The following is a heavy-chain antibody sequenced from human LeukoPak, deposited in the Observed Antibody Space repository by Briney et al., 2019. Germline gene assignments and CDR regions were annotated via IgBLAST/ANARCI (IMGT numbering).Heavy chain of an antibody. J-gene: IGHJ4*02. CDR2: IRDDGSNK. V-gene: IGHV3-30*02. Sequence: GGSLRLSCAASGFTFSSDGMHWVRQAPGKGLEWVTFIRDDGSNKHYADSVKGRFTTSRDNSKNTLYLQMNSLRPEDTAVYYCARVLGGIQHEFDYWGQGTLVTVSS. CDR3: ARVLGGIQHEFDY. CDR1: GFTFSSDG. D-gene: IGHD3-10*01.